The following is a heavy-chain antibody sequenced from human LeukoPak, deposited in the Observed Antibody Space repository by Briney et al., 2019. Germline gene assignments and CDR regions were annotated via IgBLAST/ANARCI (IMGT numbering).Heavy chain of an antibody. Sequence: GGSLRLSCAASGFTFSSYGMHWVRQAPGKGLEWVAVISYDGSNKYYADSVKGRFTISRDNSKNTLYLQMNSLRAEDTAVYYCAREIVVVPAGGFDPWGQGTLVTVSS. V-gene: IGHV3-30*03. CDR1: GFTFSSYG. CDR2: ISYDGSNK. J-gene: IGHJ5*02. CDR3: AREIVVVPAGGFDP. D-gene: IGHD2-2*01.